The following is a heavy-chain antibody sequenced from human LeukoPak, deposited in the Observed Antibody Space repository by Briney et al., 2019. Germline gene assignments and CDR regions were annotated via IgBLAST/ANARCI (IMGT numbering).Heavy chain of an antibody. CDR3: PRTYSSGWAFFDY. CDR2: IDPSDSYT. V-gene: IGHV5-10-1*01. CDR1: GYSFTRYW. J-gene: IGHJ4*02. Sequence: GESLRISCKASGYSFTRYWISWVRQMPGKGLEWMGRIDPSDSYTNYSPSFQGHVTISADKSISTAYLQWRSLKASDTAIYYCPRTYSSGWAFFDYWGQGNMVTVSS. D-gene: IGHD6-19*01.